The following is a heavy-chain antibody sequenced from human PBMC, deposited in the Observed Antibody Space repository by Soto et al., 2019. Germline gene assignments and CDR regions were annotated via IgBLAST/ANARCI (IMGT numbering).Heavy chain of an antibody. V-gene: IGHV1-69*01. CDR3: ASGASRWYPYCVDS. Sequence: QAQVVQSGAEVRKPGSSVKLSCKASEGTFNSYAIAWVRQATGQGLEWMGGIIPYYNTLNYAQKFQDRVTITADDSTNTVYMELSSLRSDDTAVYFCASGASRWYPYCVDSWAQGTLVTVSS. D-gene: IGHD6-13*01. CDR2: IIPYYNTL. CDR1: EGTFNSYA. J-gene: IGHJ4*02.